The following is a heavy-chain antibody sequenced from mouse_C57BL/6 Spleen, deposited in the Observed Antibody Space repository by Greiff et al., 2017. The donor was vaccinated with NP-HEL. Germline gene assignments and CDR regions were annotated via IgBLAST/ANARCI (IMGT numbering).Heavy chain of an antibody. J-gene: IGHJ2*01. CDR1: GFTFSDYY. Sequence: EVQVVESEGGLVQPGSSMKLSCTASGFTFSDYYMAWVRQVPEKGLEWVANINYDGSSTYYLDSLKSRFIISRDNAKNILYLQMSSLKSEDTATYYCARVSAFYYFDYWGQGTTLTVSS. CDR2: INYDGSST. CDR3: ARVSAFYYFDY. V-gene: IGHV5-16*01.